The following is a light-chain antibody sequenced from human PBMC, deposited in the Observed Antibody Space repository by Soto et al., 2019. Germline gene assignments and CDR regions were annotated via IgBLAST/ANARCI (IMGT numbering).Light chain of an antibody. CDR2: TAY. CDR3: QQSYSTPIT. J-gene: IGKJ5*01. CDR1: QGVSTW. V-gene: IGKV1-12*01. Sequence: IQMTQSPTSDSASVGDRFTITCRAIQGVSTWLAWYKPTQGKAPNILIYTAYSLQSGVPSRLRVSVSGTDFTLTISSLQPEDLPTYYGQQSYSTPITFGQGTRLEIK.